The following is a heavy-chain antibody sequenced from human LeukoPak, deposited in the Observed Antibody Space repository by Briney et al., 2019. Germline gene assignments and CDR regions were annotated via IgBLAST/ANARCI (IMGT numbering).Heavy chain of an antibody. D-gene: IGHD3-3*01. CDR1: GFTFSSYS. CDR2: ISSSSSYI. V-gene: IGHV3-21*01. J-gene: IGHJ4*02. CDR3: ARRSTIFGVVKIKYYFDY. Sequence: GGSLRLSCAASGFTFSSYSMNWVRQAPGKGLEWVSSISSSSSYIYYADSVKGRFTISRDNAKNSLYLQMNSLGAEDTAVYYCARRSTIFGVVKIKYYFDYWGQGTLVTVSS.